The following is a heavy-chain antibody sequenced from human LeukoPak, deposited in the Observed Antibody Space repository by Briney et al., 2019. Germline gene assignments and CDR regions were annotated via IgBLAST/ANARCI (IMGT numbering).Heavy chain of an antibody. D-gene: IGHD1-26*01. CDR2: IYYSGST. CDR1: GGSISSYY. V-gene: IGHV4-59*01. Sequence: SETLSLTCTVSGGSISSYYWSWIRQPAGKGLEWIGYIYYSGSTNYNPSLKSRVTISVDTSKNQFSLKLSSVTAADTAVYYCARGPSTHSGSYDAFDIWGQGTMVTVSS. CDR3: ARGPSTHSGSYDAFDI. J-gene: IGHJ3*02.